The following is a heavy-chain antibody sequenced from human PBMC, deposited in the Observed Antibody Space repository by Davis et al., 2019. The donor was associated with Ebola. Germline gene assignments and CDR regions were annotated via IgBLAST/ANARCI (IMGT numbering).Heavy chain of an antibody. D-gene: IGHD3-22*01. CDR1: GGSISSGGYY. V-gene: IGHV4-30-4*01. Sequence: SETLSLTCTVSGGSISSGGYYWSWIRQPPGKGLEWIGYIYYSGSTYYNPSLKSRVTISVDTSKNQFSLKLTSVTAADTAVYYCAGKGGITMIVPYFDLWGRGTLVTVSS. CDR2: IYYSGST. J-gene: IGHJ2*01. CDR3: AGKGGITMIVPYFDL.